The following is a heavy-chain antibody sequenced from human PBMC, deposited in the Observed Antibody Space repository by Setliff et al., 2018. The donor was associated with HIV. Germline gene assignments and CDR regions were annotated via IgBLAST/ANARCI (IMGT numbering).Heavy chain of an antibody. CDR1: GGSVSSSTTYY. D-gene: IGHD6-19*01. CDR2: MYYTGSS. Sequence: SETLSLTCTVSGGSVSSSTTYYWGWIRQPPGKGLEWIGSMYYTGSSYYNPSLKSRVTISVDTSKNQFSLKVNSVTATDTAVYYCASHSGGWYFVLGYFNSWGQGALVTVSS. J-gene: IGHJ4*02. V-gene: IGHV4-39*01. CDR3: ASHSGGWYFVLGYFNS.